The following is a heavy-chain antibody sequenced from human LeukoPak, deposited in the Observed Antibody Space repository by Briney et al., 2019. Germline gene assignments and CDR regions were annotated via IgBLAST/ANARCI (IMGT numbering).Heavy chain of an antibody. Sequence: ASVKVSCKASGYTFTGYYMHWVRQAPGQGLEWMGWINPNSGGTNYAQKFQGWVTMTRDTSISTAYMELSRLRSDDTAVYYCARDRAAAGRYYYYGMDVWGQGTTVTVSS. V-gene: IGHV1-2*04. CDR3: ARDRAAAGRYYYYGMDV. CDR1: GYTFTGYY. CDR2: INPNSGGT. D-gene: IGHD6-13*01. J-gene: IGHJ6*02.